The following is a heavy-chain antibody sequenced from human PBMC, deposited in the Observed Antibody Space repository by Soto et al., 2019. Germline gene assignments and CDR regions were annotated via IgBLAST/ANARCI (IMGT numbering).Heavy chain of an antibody. D-gene: IGHD2-2*01. Sequence: QVQLQESGPGLVKPSETLSLTCSVSGVSTSNHYWTWIRKPPGQGPEWIGCIYYRGTTNYNASFNSRVTISVDTSKNQCSLMLTSVTTAYTAVYYCARGGGSPYHDHEFDYWGQGILVTVSS. V-gene: IGHV4-59*11. CDR3: ARGGGSPYHDHEFDY. CDR2: IYYRGTT. CDR1: GVSTSNHY. J-gene: IGHJ4*02.